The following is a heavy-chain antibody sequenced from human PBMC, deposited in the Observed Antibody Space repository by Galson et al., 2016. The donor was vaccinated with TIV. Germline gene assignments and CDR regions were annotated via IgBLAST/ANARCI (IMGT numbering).Heavy chain of an antibody. CDR2: VYNGDIT. Sequence: LSLTCAVSGASISADYWGWIRQPPGGRLEWIAYVYNGDITNYNPSLKSRLTMSADTSKNHFSLRLTSVTAADTAVYYCARHWDTWGQGTLVTVSS. CDR3: ARHWDT. V-gene: IGHV4-59*08. CDR1: GASISADY. J-gene: IGHJ5*02.